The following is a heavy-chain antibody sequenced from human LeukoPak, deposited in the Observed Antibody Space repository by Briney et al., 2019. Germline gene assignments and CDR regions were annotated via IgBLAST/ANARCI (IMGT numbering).Heavy chain of an antibody. Sequence: SETLSLTCTVSGGSISSYYWSWIRQPPGKGLEWIGEINHSGSTYYNPSLKSRVTISLDTSKNQFSLNLRSVTAADTAVYYCARGLTIFGVVSDYWGQGTLVTVSS. CDR1: GGSISSYY. V-gene: IGHV4-59*08. J-gene: IGHJ4*02. D-gene: IGHD3-3*01. CDR3: ARGLTIFGVVSDY. CDR2: INHSGST.